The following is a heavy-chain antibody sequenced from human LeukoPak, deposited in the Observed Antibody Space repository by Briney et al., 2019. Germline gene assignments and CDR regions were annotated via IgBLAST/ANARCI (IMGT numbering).Heavy chain of an antibody. CDR1: GGSISRYY. Sequence: SETLSLTCTVSGGSISRYYWSWIRQPPGNGLEWIAYISDIGSINYNPSLKSRVTISLDTSKNQFSLKLSSVTAADTAVYYCAGHHPRNTVDFWGQGTLDTVSS. J-gene: IGHJ4*02. D-gene: IGHD2/OR15-2a*01. CDR2: ISDIGSI. CDR3: AGHHPRNTVDF. V-gene: IGHV4-59*08.